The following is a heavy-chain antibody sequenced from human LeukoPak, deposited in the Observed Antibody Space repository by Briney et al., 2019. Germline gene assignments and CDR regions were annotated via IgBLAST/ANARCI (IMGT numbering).Heavy chain of an antibody. V-gene: IGHV1-8*01. D-gene: IGHD3-16*01. CDR1: GYSFTNYD. J-gene: IGHJ4*01. CDR3: ARVWGPTPIHYFDY. CDR2: VNAATGNT. Sequence: GASVKVSCKTSGYSFTNYDINWLRQAPGQGPEWMGWVNAATGNTGYAQQFQGRVSMTRDASRTTAYMELRSLTSEDTAVYFCARVWGPTPIHYFDYWGQGSLVTVS.